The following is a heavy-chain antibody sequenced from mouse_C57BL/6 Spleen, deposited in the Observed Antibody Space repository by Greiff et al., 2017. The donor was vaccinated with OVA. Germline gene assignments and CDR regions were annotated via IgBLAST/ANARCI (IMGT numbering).Heavy chain of an antibody. CDR2: ICPGSGST. J-gene: IGHJ2*01. D-gene: IGHD2-10*01. CDR3: ASCYGNYCDY. Sequence: VQLQQPGAELVKPGASVKMSCKASGYTFTSYWITWVKQRPGQGLEWIGDICPGSGSTNYTEKFKGKVTMTGDTSSNTAYFQLSTLTSEDSAVYYCASCYGNYCDYWGQGTTLTVSS. V-gene: IGHV1-55*01. CDR1: GYTFTSYW.